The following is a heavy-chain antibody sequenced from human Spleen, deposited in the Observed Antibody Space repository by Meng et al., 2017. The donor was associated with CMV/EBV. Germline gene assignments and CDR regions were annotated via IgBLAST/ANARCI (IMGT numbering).Heavy chain of an antibody. CDR2: IYYGGST. CDR1: VGSFSGYY. J-gene: IGHJ6*02. V-gene: IGHV4-59*01. D-gene: IGHD5-18*01. CDR3: ARDSPAGLPPYYYGADV. Sequence: SETLSLTCAGYVGSFSGYYWSWIRQPPGKGLEWIGYIYYGGSTNYNPSLRSRVTISGDTSKNQLSLNLSSVTAADTAVYYCARDSPAGLPPYYYGADVWGQGTTVTVSS.